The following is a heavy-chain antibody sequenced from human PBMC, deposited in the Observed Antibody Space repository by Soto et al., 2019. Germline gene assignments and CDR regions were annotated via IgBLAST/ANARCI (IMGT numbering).Heavy chain of an antibody. V-gene: IGHV3-33*01. CDR2: IWYDGSNK. D-gene: IGHD3-10*01. CDR1: GFTFSSYG. J-gene: IGHJ6*02. CDR3: ARDIVPGDGEYYGRDV. Sequence: QVQLVESGGGVVQPGRSLRLSCAASGFTFSSYGMHWVRQAPGKGLEWVAVIWYDGSNKYYADSVKGRFTISRDNSKNTLDLQLNSRRAEDTAVYYCARDIVPGDGEYYGRDVWVQGTTVTVSS.